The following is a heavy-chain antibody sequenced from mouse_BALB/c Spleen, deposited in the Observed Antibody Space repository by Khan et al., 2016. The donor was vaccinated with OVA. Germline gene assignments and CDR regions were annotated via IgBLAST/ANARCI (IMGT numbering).Heavy chain of an antibody. CDR2: INPGSGGT. J-gene: IGHJ4*01. V-gene: IGHV1-54*01. CDR1: GYAFTNYL. Sequence: QVQLQQSGAELVRPGTSVKVSCKASGYAFTNYLIEWVKQRPGQGLEWIGVINPGSGGTNYTEKFKGKATLTADKSSSTAYMQLSSLTSDDSAVYFGARRDYAMDYWGQGTSVTVSS. CDR3: ARRDYAMDY.